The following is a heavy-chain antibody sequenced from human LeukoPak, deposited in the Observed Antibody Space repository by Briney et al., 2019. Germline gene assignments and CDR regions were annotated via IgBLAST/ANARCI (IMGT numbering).Heavy chain of an antibody. J-gene: IGHJ4*02. D-gene: IGHD3-22*01. CDR3: ARERYYDSSGYYPYYFDY. V-gene: IGHV3-72*01. CDR1: GFTFSDHY. CDR2: TRNKANSYTT. Sequence: PGGSLRLSCAASGFTFSDHYMDWVRQAPGKGLEWVGRTRNKANSYTTEYAASVKGRFTISRDDSKNSLYLQMNSLKTEDTAVYYCARERYYDSSGYYPYYFDYWAQGTLVTVSS.